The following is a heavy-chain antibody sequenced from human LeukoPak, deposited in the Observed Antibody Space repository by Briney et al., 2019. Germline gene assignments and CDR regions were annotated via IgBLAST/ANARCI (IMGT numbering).Heavy chain of an antibody. CDR1: GDSVNSSDYY. CDR2: VFFTGST. J-gene: IGHJ6*03. V-gene: IGHV4-39*02. Sequence: SETLSLTCTVSGDSVNSSDYYWGWIRQPPGKGLDWIASVFFTGSTYYNPSLKSRVTMSVDTSNNQFSLRLNSVTAADTAVYYCAREKGGKGKGYWGYYYYYYMDVWGKGTTVTISS. D-gene: IGHD3-22*01. CDR3: AREKGGKGKGYWGYYYYYYMDV.